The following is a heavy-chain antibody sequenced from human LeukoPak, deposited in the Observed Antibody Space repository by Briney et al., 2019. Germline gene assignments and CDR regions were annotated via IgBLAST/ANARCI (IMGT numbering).Heavy chain of an antibody. V-gene: IGHV1-3*01. D-gene: IGHD6-13*01. CDR2: INAGNGNT. CDR3: ARGRKASIAAAGTPSGYFDY. J-gene: IGHJ4*02. CDR1: GYTFTSYA. Sequence: ASVKVSCKASGYTFTSYAMHWVRQAPGQRLEWMGWINAGNGNTKYSQKFRGRVTITRDTSASTAYMELSSLRSEDTAVYYCARGRKASIAAAGTPSGYFDYWGQGTLVTVSS.